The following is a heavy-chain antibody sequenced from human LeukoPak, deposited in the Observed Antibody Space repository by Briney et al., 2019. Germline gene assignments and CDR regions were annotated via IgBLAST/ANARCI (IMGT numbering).Heavy chain of an antibody. CDR2: ISHSGST. CDR1: GGSFSGYY. Sequence: PSATLSLTCAVYGGSFSGYYWSWIRQPPGKGLEWIGEISHSGSTNYNPSLKSRVTISVDTSKNQFSLKLSSVTAADTAVYYCARRRLYYYDSSGYYFGAALDVWGKGTTVTVSS. J-gene: IGHJ6*04. D-gene: IGHD3-22*01. V-gene: IGHV4-34*01. CDR3: ARRRLYYYDSSGYYFGAALDV.